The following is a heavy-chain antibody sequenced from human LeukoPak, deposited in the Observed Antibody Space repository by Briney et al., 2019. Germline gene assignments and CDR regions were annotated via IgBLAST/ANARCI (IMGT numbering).Heavy chain of an antibody. Sequence: GGSQRLSCAASGFTFSSFAMSWVRQAPGKGLEWVSAIGTGVSTFYADPVNVRFTISRDNSKSTLYLQMNSLRAEDTAVYYCAKEGAHRHFDFAYWGQGTLVTVSS. J-gene: IGHJ4*01. CDR2: IGTGVST. D-gene: IGHD3-3*02. CDR1: GFTFSSFA. CDR3: AKEGAHRHFDFAY. V-gene: IGHV3-23*01.